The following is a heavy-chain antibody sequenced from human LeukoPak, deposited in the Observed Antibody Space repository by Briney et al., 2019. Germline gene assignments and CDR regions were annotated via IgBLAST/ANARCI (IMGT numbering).Heavy chain of an antibody. J-gene: IGHJ4*02. D-gene: IGHD2-2*02. CDR2: MNPTSGNT. Sequence: ASEKVSYKPSLYTFTSYDIHWVGQATGQERAWMGWMNPTSGNTGYAQKLHGRVTMTRNTSSSTAYMELSSLRSEDTAVYYCARAYPGRRYCSSTSCYKSFGFWGQGNLVTVSS. CDR1: LYTFTSYD. V-gene: IGHV1-8*01. CDR3: ARAYPGRRYCSSTSCYKSFGF.